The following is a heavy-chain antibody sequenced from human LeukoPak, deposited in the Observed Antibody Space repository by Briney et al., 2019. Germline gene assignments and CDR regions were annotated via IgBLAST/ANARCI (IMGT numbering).Heavy chain of an antibody. CDR1: GFTFDIFA. D-gene: IGHD5-18*01. Sequence: GGSLALSCAASGFTFDIFAMSWIRQAPGRGLEWVSTISGSGGSTYYADSVKGRFTISRDNAKNTLYLQMNSLRAEDTAVYYCARTNIGYSYAPYWGQGTLVTVSS. CDR2: ISGSGGST. CDR3: ARTNIGYSYAPY. V-gene: IGHV3-23*01. J-gene: IGHJ4*02.